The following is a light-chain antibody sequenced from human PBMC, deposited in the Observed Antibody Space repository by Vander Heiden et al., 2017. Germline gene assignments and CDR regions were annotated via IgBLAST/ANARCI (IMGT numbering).Light chain of an antibody. CDR3: CSYAGTYTVWV. CDR1: SSDVGDYNY. J-gene: IGLJ3*02. Sequence: QSALTQPRSVSGSPGQSVTLSCTGTSSDVGDYNYVSWYQQHPGKAPKLMIYDVSKRPSGVPDRFSGSKSGNTASLTISGLQAEDEADYYCCSYAGTYTVWVFGGGTKLTVL. V-gene: IGLV2-11*01. CDR2: DVS.